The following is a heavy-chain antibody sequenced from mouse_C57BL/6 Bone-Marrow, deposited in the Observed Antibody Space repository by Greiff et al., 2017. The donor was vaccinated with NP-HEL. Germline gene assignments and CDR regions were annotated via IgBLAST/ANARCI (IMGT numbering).Heavy chain of an antibody. V-gene: IGHV1-69*01. D-gene: IGHD1-1*01. J-gene: IGHJ1*03. CDR1: GYTFTSYW. Sequence: QVQLQQPGAELVMPGASVKLSCKASGYTFTSYWMHWVKQRPGQGLEWIGEIDPSDSYTNYSQKFKGKSTLTVDKSSSTAYMQLSSLTSEDSAVYYCARDYYGSSYWYFDVWGTGTTVTVSS. CDR2: IDPSDSYT. CDR3: ARDYYGSSYWYFDV.